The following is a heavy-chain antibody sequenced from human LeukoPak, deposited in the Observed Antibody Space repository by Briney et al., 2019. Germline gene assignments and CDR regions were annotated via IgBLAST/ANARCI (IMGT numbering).Heavy chain of an antibody. V-gene: IGHV3-72*01. Sequence: GGSLRLSCAASGFTFSDHYMDWVRQAPGKGLEWVGRIRNKANSYSTEYAASVKGRFTISRDDLKNSLYLQMNSLKTEDTAVYYCGRVRGTPCSSALPDYWGPGTLVTVSS. CDR3: GRVRGTPCSSALPDY. CDR2: IRNKANSYST. CDR1: GFTFSDHY. D-gene: IGHD2-15*01. J-gene: IGHJ4*02.